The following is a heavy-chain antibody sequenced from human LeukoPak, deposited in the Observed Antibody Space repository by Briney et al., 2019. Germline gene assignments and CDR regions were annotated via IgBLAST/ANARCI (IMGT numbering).Heavy chain of an antibody. Sequence: GGSLRLSCAASGFTFSSYGMHWVRQAPGKGQEWVAFIRYDGSNKYYADPVKGRFTISRDNSKNTLYLQMNSLRAEDTAVYYCAKDLPSYDFWSGSMYWGQGTLVTVSS. D-gene: IGHD3-3*01. J-gene: IGHJ4*02. V-gene: IGHV3-30*02. CDR2: IRYDGSNK. CDR3: AKDLPSYDFWSGSMY. CDR1: GFTFSSYG.